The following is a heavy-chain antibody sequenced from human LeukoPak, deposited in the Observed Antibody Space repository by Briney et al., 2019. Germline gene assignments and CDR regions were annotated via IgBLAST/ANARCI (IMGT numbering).Heavy chain of an antibody. J-gene: IGHJ4*02. D-gene: IGHD5-18*01. Sequence: SETLSLTCTVSGYSISSGYYWGWIRQPPGKGLEWIGSIYHSGSTYYNPSLKSRVTISVDTSKNQFSLKLSSVTAADTAVYYCARQQYSYGEYYFDYWGQGTLVTVSS. CDR2: IYHSGST. CDR1: GYSISSGYY. V-gene: IGHV4-38-2*02. CDR3: ARQQYSYGEYYFDY.